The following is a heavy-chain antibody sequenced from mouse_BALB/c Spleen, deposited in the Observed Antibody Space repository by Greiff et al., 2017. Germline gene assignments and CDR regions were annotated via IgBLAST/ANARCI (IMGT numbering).Heavy chain of an antibody. CDR2: ISYDGSN. D-gene: IGHD3-2*01. CDR1: GYSITSGYY. V-gene: IGHV3-6*02. Sequence: EESGPGLVKPSQSLSLTCSVTGYSITSGYYWNWIRQFPGNKLEWMGYISYDGSNNYNPSLKNRISITRDTSKNQFFLKLNSVTTEDTATYYCATTARAPAWFAYWGQGTLVTVSA. CDR3: ATTARAPAWFAY. J-gene: IGHJ3*01.